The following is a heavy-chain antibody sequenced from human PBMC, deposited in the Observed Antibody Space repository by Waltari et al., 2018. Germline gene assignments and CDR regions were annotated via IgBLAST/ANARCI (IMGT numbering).Heavy chain of an antibody. J-gene: IGHJ4*02. CDR2: IYPAGST. Sequence: EVDLVESGGGLVHPGGSLRLSCAASGFTVSTNNMTWVRQVPGRALECVSIIYPAGSTYNADSVEGRFTISRDVSKNMVHLQMNSLRPEDTAIYYCARARDEQTAMVYFDHWGQGTLVSVSS. V-gene: IGHV3-66*02. CDR3: ARARDEQTAMVYFDH. D-gene: IGHD5-18*01. CDR1: GFTVSTNN.